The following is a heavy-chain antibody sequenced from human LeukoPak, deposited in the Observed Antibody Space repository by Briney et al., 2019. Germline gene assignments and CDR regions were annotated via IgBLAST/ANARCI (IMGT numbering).Heavy chain of an antibody. Sequence: ASVTVSCKASGYTFTGYYMHWVRQAPGQGLEWMGRIIPILGIANYAQKFQGRVTITADKSTSTAYMELSSLRSEDTAVYYCARDREMATIPGGDYWGQGTLVTVSS. CDR2: IIPILGIA. V-gene: IGHV1-69*04. D-gene: IGHD5-12*01. CDR3: ARDREMATIPGGDY. CDR1: GYTFTGYY. J-gene: IGHJ4*02.